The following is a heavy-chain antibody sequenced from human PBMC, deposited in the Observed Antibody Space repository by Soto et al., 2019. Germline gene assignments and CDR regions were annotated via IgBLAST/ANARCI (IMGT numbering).Heavy chain of an antibody. CDR1: GFTFSSYA. CDR3: AKDGRGYSYGPKGYFDY. Sequence: EVQLLESGGGLVQPGGSLRLSCAASGFTFSSYAMSWVRQAPGKGLEWVSAISGSGGSTYYADSVKGRFTISRDNSKNTLYQQMNRLRADDTSVYYCAKDGRGYSYGPKGYFDYWGQGTLVTVSS. V-gene: IGHV3-23*01. D-gene: IGHD5-18*01. CDR2: ISGSGGST. J-gene: IGHJ4*02.